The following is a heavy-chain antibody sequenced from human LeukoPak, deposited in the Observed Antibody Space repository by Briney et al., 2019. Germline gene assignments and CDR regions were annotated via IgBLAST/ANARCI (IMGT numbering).Heavy chain of an antibody. J-gene: IGHJ3*02. D-gene: IGHD3-10*01. Sequence: SETLSLTCTDLGASCKSYFWSWSGQPPGQRLMKIGYIYYSGSTNYNPSLKSRVTISVDTSKNQFSLKLTSVTAADTAVYYCATERPSVRGVIHDAFDIWGQGTMVTVSS. CDR3: ATERPSVRGVIHDAFDI. CDR2: IYYSGST. V-gene: IGHV4-59*01. CDR1: GASCKSYF.